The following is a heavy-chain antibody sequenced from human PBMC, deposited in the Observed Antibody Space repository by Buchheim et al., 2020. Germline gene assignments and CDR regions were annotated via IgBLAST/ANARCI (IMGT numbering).Heavy chain of an antibody. CDR3: ARGRTYYPY. CDR1: GGSVSNYY. D-gene: IGHD1-26*01. CDR2: IYSSGST. J-gene: IGHJ4*02. V-gene: IGHV4-59*02. Sequence: QVQLQVSGPGLVRPSETLSLTCTVSGGSVSNYYWSWLRQPPDKGLEWIGYIYSSGSTTYNASLKSRVTISVDTSNNQFSLKLTSVTAADTAVYYCARGRTYYPYLGQGTL.